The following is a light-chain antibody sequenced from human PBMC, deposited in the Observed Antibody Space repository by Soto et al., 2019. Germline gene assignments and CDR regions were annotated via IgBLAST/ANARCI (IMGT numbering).Light chain of an antibody. CDR3: QHYVTWPLT. CDR2: DAS. V-gene: IGKV3-15*01. CDR1: QSVSSN. J-gene: IGKJ4*01. Sequence: EIVMTQSPATLSVSPGERATLSCRASQSVSSNLAWYQQKPGQAPRLLIFDASTRATGIPARFSGSGSGTEFTLTISSLQSEDFAVYYCQHYVTWPLTFGGGTKVDIK.